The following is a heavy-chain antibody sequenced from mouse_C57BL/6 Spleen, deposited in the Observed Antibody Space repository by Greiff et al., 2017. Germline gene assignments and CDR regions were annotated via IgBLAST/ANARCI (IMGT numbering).Heavy chain of an antibody. D-gene: IGHD2-5*01. CDR3: AYSNYWFAY. J-gene: IGHJ3*01. CDR1: GFNIKDDY. Sequence: EVQLQQSGAELVRPGASVKLSCTASGFNIKDDYMHWVKQRPEQGLEWIGWIDPENGDTEYASKFQGKATITADTSSNPAYLQLSSLTSEDTAVYYCAYSNYWFAYWGQGTLVTVSA. CDR2: IDPENGDT. V-gene: IGHV14-4*01.